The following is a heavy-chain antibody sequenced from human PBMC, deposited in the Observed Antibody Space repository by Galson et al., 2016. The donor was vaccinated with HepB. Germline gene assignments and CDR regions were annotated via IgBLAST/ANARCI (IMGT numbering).Heavy chain of an antibody. D-gene: IGHD4-17*01. CDR1: GYTFAISW. Sequence: QSAAEVKKPGESLKISCKASGYTFAISWITWVRQLPGRGLEWMGIIYPGDSDTRYSPSFRGQVTISGAKSISTAYLEWSSLKASDTAIYYCARHAIYGTWYMDVWGNGTAVTVSS. CDR2: IYPGDSDT. V-gene: IGHV5-51*01. J-gene: IGHJ6*03. CDR3: ARHAIYGTWYMDV.